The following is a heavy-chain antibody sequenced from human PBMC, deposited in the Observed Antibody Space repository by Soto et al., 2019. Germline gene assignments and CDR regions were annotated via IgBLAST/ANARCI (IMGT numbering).Heavy chain of an antibody. CDR2: ITTSSDSI. CDR3: ARSTRGFSYGKIDS. Sequence: NPGGSLRFSCVVSGFTFSSHSMNWVRQAPGKGLEWVSSITTSSDSIYYTDSVKGRFTLSRDDAKNSLFLQMNSLRAEDTAVYYCARSTRGFSYGKIDSWGQGTLVTVSS. D-gene: IGHD5-18*01. V-gene: IGHV3-21*01. J-gene: IGHJ4*02. CDR1: GFTFSSHS.